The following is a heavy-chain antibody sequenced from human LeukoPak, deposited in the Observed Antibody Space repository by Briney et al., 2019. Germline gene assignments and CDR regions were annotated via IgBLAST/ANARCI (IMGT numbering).Heavy chain of an antibody. V-gene: IGHV3-30*18. D-gene: IGHD6-19*01. CDR1: GFTFSSYG. CDR2: ISYDGSNK. Sequence: GGSLRLSCAASGFTFSSYGMHWVRQAPAKGLDWVAVISYDGSNKFYADSVKGRFTISSDNSKNTLYLQMNSLRAEDTAVYYCAKAGYSSGWRNFDYWGQGTLVTVSS. J-gene: IGHJ4*02. CDR3: AKAGYSSGWRNFDY.